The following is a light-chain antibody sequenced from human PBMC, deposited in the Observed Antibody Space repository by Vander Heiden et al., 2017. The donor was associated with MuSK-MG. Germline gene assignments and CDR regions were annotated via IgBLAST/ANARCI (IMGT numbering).Light chain of an antibody. CDR1: SSDVGDFNY. V-gene: IGLV2-14*01. CDR2: DVN. Sequence: QSALTQPASVSGSPGQSITISCTGASSDVGDFNYVRWYQQHPGNAPKLLIYDVNNRPSGVSNRFSASKSGNTASLTISGLQAEDEADYYCSSYAISALYVFGTGTKVTV. J-gene: IGLJ1*01. CDR3: SSYAISALYV.